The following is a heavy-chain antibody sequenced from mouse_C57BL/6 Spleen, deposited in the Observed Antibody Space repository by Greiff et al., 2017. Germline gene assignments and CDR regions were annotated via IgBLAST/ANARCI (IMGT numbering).Heavy chain of an antibody. CDR3: ARDYYSNSNWDGY. CDR2: INPSSGYT. J-gene: IGHJ2*01. V-gene: IGHV1-7*01. Sequence: VQLQQSGAELAKPGASVKLSCKASGYTFTSYWMHWVKQRPRQGLEWIGYINPSSGYTKYNQKFKDKATLTADKSSSTAYMQLSSLTYEDSAVYYCARDYYSNSNWDGYWGQGTTLTVSS. CDR1: GYTFTSYW. D-gene: IGHD2-5*01.